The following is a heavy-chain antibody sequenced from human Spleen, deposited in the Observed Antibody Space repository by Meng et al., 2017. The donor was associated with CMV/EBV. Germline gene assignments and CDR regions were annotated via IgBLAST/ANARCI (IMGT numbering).Heavy chain of an antibody. CDR2: ISGGGGGT. D-gene: IGHD2-2*01. J-gene: IGHJ4*02. V-gene: IGHV3-23*01. CDR1: GFTFSSYG. CDR3: AKEARHIYPSFTSYYDS. Sequence: GESLKISCAASGFTFSSYGMTWVRQAPGKGLEWVSGISGGGGGTYYADSMKGRFTISRDNSKSTLYLQINSLRAEDTAVYFCAKEARHIYPSFTSYYDSWGQGTLVTVSS.